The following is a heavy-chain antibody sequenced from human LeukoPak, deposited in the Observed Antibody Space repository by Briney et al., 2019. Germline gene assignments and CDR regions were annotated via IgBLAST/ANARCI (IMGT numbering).Heavy chain of an antibody. D-gene: IGHD3-3*01. CDR1: GFTFSDYY. Sequence: GGSLRLSCAASGFTFSDYYMSWIRQAPGKGLEWVANIKQDGSEKYYVDSVKGRFTISRDNAKNSLYLQMNSLRAEDTAVYYCARVELDYDFWSGDFDYWGQGTLVTVSS. CDR2: IKQDGSEK. CDR3: ARVELDYDFWSGDFDY. V-gene: IGHV3-7*01. J-gene: IGHJ4*02.